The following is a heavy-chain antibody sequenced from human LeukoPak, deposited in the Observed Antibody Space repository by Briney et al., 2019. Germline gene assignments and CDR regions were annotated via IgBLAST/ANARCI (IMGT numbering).Heavy chain of an antibody. V-gene: IGHV4-61*02. Sequence: SETLSLTCTVSGGSISSGSYYWTWIRQPAGKELELIGRIYTSGKTNYNPSLKSRVTISVDTSKNQYSLKLSSVTAADTAVYYCARIVVVAAFDYWGQGTLVTVSS. CDR2: IYTSGKT. CDR1: GGSISSGSYY. CDR3: ARIVVVAAFDY. D-gene: IGHD2-15*01. J-gene: IGHJ4*02.